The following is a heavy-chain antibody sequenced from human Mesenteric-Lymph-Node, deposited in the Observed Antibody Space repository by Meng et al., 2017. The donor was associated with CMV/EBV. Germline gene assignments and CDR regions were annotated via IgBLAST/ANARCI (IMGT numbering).Heavy chain of an antibody. CDR2: IRYDGSNE. CDR1: GFTFNIYG. J-gene: IGHJ4*02. Sequence: GESLKISCAASGFTFNIYGMHWVRQAPGKGLEWVALIRYDGSNEYYADSVKGRFTISRDNSKNTLYLQMNSLTAEDTAVYYCAKGDTEGVYWGQGTLVTVSS. V-gene: IGHV3-30*02. D-gene: IGHD2-21*01. CDR3: AKGDTEGVY.